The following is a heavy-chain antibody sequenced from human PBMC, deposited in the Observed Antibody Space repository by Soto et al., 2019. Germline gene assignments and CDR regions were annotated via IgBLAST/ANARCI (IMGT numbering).Heavy chain of an antibody. D-gene: IGHD3-22*01. Sequence: EVQLLESGGGLVQPGGSLRLSCAASGFTFSSYAMSWVRQAPGKGLEWVSAISGSGGSTYYADSVKGRFTISRDNSKNTVYLQMNSLRAEDTAVYYCAKGIYYDSSGYYSPYFDYWGQGTLVTVSS. CDR1: GFTFSSYA. CDR2: ISGSGGST. V-gene: IGHV3-23*01. J-gene: IGHJ4*02. CDR3: AKGIYYDSSGYYSPYFDY.